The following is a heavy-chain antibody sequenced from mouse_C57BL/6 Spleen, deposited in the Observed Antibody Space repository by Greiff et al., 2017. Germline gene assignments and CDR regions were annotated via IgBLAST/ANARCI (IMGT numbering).Heavy chain of an antibody. J-gene: IGHJ4*01. D-gene: IGHD2-4*01. CDR1: GYSFTSYY. CDR2: IYPGSGNT. CDR3: ASSDYDYAMDY. V-gene: IGHV1-66*01. Sequence: VQRVESGPELVKPGASVKISCKASGYSFTSYYIHWVKQRPGQGLEWIGWIYPGSGNTKYNEKFKGKATLTADTSSSTAYMQLSSLPSEDSAVYYCASSDYDYAMDYWGQGTSVTVSS.